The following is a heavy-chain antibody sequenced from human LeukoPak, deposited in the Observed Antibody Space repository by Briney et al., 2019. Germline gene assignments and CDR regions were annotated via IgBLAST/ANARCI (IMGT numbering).Heavy chain of an antibody. CDR3: ARDRIVGAIYDY. CDR1: GFTFSSYW. D-gene: IGHD1-26*01. J-gene: IGHJ4*02. Sequence: PGGSLRLSCAASGFTFSSYWMSWVRQAPGKGVEWVANIKQDGSEKYYVASVKGRFTISSDNAKNSLYLQMNSLRAEDTAVYYCARDRIVGAIYDYWGQGTLVTVPS. CDR2: IKQDGSEK. V-gene: IGHV3-7*01.